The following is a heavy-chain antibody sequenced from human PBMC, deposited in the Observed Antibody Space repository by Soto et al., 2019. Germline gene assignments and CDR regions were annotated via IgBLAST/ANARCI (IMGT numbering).Heavy chain of an antibody. V-gene: IGHV1-18*04. D-gene: IGHD1-26*01. CDR1: GYTFTSYG. CDR2: ISAYNGNT. Sequence: ASLKVSCKASGYTFTSYGISWVRQAPGQGLEWMGWISAYNGNTNYAQKLQGRVTMTTDTTTSTAYMELRSLRSDDTAVYYCARDGRWELPASGMDVWGQGTTVTVSS. CDR3: ARDGRWELPASGMDV. J-gene: IGHJ6*02.